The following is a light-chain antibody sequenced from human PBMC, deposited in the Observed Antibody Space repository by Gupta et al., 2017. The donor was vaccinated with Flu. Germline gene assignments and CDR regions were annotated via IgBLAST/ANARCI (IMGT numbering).Light chain of an antibody. CDR2: KAS. CDR3: QQDDSYSLT. CDR1: QSLSSW. Sequence: PYTLSAYVGDRVTITCRASQSLSSWLAWYQQKPGKAPNLLIYKASKLESGVPSRFSGSGSGTEFTLTISSLQPDDFATYYCQQDDSYSLTFGGGTKVEI. V-gene: IGKV1-5*03. J-gene: IGKJ4*01.